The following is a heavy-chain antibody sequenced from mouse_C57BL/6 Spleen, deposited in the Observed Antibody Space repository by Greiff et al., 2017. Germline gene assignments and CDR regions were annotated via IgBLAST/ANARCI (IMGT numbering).Heavy chain of an antibody. CDR3: ARSITAVGATRYFDG. J-gene: IGHJ1*03. CDR1: GYTFTSYG. Sequence: VQLQQSGAELARPGASVKLSCKASGYTFTSYGISWVKQRTGQGLEWIGEIYPRSGNTYYNEKFKGKATLTADKSSSPAYMELRSLTSEDSAVYFCARSITAVGATRYFDGWGTGTTVTVSS. V-gene: IGHV1-81*01. CDR2: IYPRSGNT. D-gene: IGHD1-1*01.